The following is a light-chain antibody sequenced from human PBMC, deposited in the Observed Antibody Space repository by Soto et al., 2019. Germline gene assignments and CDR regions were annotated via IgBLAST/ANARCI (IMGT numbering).Light chain of an antibody. J-gene: IGKJ1*01. V-gene: IGKV1-5*03. CDR1: QSISNY. CDR2: NAS. Sequence: DIQLTQSPSTLSASVGDRVTITCRDSQSISNYLAWYQQKPGKAPKVLIYNASSLESGVPSRFSGSGSGTEFTLTISSLQPDDFATYYCQHCDSYWTFGQGTKVEIK. CDR3: QHCDSYWT.